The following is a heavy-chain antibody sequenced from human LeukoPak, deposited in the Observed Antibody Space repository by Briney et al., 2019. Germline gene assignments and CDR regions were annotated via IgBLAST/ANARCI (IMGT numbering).Heavy chain of an antibody. D-gene: IGHD3-3*01. CDR3: AAPGASGFVGNFWSGPLDF. CDR1: GYTFTSHY. CDR2: INPSAGST. Sequence: ASVKVSCRASGYTFTSHYMHWVRQAPGQGLEWMGIINPSAGSTSYPQKFQGRITMTRVTSTSTVYMELSSLRSEDTAVYYCAAPGASGFVGNFWSGPLDFWGQGTLVTVSS. J-gene: IGHJ4*02. V-gene: IGHV1-46*01.